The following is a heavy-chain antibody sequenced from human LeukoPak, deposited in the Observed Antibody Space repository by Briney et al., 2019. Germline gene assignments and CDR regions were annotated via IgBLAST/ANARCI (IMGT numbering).Heavy chain of an antibody. Sequence: GASVKVSCKASGYTFTSYDINWVRQATGQGLEWMGWMNPNSGNTGYAQKFQGRVTMTRNTSISTAYMELISLRSEDTALYYCASTYYYDSSGSLRDYWGQGTLVTVSS. CDR1: GYTFTSYD. CDR2: MNPNSGNT. V-gene: IGHV1-8*01. D-gene: IGHD3-22*01. J-gene: IGHJ4*02. CDR3: ASTYYYDSSGSLRDY.